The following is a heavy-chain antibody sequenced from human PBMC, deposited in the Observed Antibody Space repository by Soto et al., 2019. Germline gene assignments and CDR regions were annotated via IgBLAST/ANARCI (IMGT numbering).Heavy chain of an antibody. D-gene: IGHD4-17*01. CDR1: GGSFSGHY. CDR2: INHSGST. V-gene: IGHV4-34*01. Sequence: QVHLQQWGAGLLKPSETLSLTCAVYGGSFSGHYWSWIRQPPGKGLEWIGEINHSGSTNFNPSLKSRVSISVDTSKKQFSLKLSSVTAADTAVYYCAAHLKTTVTAYWYFDLWGRGTLVTVSS. CDR3: AAHLKTTVTAYWYFDL. J-gene: IGHJ2*01.